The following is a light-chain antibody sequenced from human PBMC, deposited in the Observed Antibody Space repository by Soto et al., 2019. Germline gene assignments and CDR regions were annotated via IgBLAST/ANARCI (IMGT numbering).Light chain of an antibody. CDR3: SSDAGQFNYG. Sequence: QSVLTQPPSASGSPGQSVTIPCTGTSSDVGGYDHVSWYQQHPGKAPKLLIYEVTKRPAGVPDRFSGSKSGNTASLTVSGLQAEDEADDYCSSDAGQFNYGFGTGTKVTVL. CDR2: EVT. V-gene: IGLV2-8*01. J-gene: IGLJ1*01. CDR1: SSDVGGYDH.